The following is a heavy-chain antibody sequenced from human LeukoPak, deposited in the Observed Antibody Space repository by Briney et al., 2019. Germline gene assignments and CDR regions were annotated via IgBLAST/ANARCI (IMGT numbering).Heavy chain of an antibody. CDR3: ARVGDYYDSSLRVISPFDI. J-gene: IGHJ3*02. CDR1: GGSLSGYY. D-gene: IGHD3-22*01. V-gene: IGHV4-34*01. CDR2: INHSGST. Sequence: PSETLSLTCAVYGGSLSGYYWSWIRQPPGKGLEWIGEINHSGSTNYNPSLKSRVTISVDTSKNQFSLKLSSVTAADTAVYYCARVGDYYDSSLRVISPFDIWGQGTMVTVSS.